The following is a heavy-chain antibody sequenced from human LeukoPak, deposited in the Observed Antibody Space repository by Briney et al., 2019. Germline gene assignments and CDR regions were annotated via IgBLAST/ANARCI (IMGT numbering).Heavy chain of an antibody. CDR2: IYPGDSDT. CDR1: GYSFTSYW. V-gene: IGHV5-51*01. D-gene: IGHD1-26*01. CDR3: ARRERGTGSYNYVVY. J-gene: IGHJ4*02. Sequence: GESLKISCKGSGYSFTSYWIGWVRQMPGKGLEWMGIIYPGDSDTRYSPSFQGQVTISADKSISTAYLQWSSLKASDTAMYYCARRERGTGSYNYVVYWGQGTLVTVSS.